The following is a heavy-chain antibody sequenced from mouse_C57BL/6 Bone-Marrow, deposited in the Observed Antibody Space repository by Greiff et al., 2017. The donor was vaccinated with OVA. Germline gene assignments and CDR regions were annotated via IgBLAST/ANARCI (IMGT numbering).Heavy chain of an antibody. D-gene: IGHD2-2*01. CDR1: GYTFTSYW. CDR2: IYPGSGST. J-gene: IGHJ1*03. V-gene: IGHV1-55*01. CDR3: ARRGMVTGRGYFDV. Sequence: QVQLQQSGAELVKPGASVKMSCKASGYTFTSYWITWVKQRPGQGLEWIGDIYPGSGSTNYNEKFKSKATLTVDTSSSTAYMQLSSLTSEDSAVYYCARRGMVTGRGYFDVWGTGTTVTVSS.